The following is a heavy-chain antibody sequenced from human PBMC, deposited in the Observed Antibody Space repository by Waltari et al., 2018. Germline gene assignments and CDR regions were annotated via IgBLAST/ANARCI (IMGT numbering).Heavy chain of an antibody. J-gene: IGHJ3*02. CDR2: INAGNGNT. CDR1: GYTFTSYA. CDR3: ARDRNAFDI. Sequence: QVQLVQSGAEVKKPGASVKVSCKASGYTFTSYAMHWVRQAPGQRLEWMGWINAGNGNTKYSQKFQGRVTISADKSISTAYLQWSSLKASDTAMYYCARDRNAFDIWGQGTMVTVSS. V-gene: IGHV1-3*01.